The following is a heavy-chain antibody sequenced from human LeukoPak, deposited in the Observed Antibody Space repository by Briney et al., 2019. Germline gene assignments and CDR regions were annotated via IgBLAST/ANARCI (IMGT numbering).Heavy chain of an antibody. V-gene: IGHV1-46*01. D-gene: IGHD1-20*01. J-gene: IGHJ4*02. Sequence: ASVKVSCKASGYTFTSYYMHWVRQAPGQGLEWMGIISTSGGNTGYAQKFQGRIIMTRDTSTSTVYLDLSSLRAEDTAVYYCAKKMSITAASQVDYWGQGTLVTVSS. CDR3: AKKMSITAASQVDY. CDR2: ISTSGGNT. CDR1: GYTFTSYY.